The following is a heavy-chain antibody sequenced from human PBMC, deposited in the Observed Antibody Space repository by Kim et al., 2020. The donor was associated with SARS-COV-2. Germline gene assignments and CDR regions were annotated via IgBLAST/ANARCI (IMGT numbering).Heavy chain of an antibody. CDR1: GYTFTSYA. J-gene: IGHJ3*02. CDR2: INAGNGNT. V-gene: IGHV1-3*01. Sequence: ASVKVSCKASGYTFTSYAMHWVRQAPGQRLEWMGWINAGNGNTKYSQQFQGRVTITRDTSASTAYMELSSLRSEDTAVYYCARDELLPYYYGSGSYFVAVDIWGQGTMVTVSS. CDR3: ARDELLPYYYGSGSYFVAVDI. D-gene: IGHD3-10*01.